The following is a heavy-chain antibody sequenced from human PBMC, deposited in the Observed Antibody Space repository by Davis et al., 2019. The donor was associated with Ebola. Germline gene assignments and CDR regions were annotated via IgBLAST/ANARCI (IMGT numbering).Heavy chain of an antibody. J-gene: IGHJ4*02. Sequence: AASVKVSCKASGYTFTSYGITWVRQAPGQGLEWMGWINPHNGNTNYAQNVQGRVTMTTDTSTSTAYMELSSLKSEDTAVYYCARDGGITPLSYWGQGTLVTVSS. D-gene: IGHD3-3*01. CDR1: GYTFTSYG. CDR2: INPHNGNT. CDR3: ARDGGITPLSY. V-gene: IGHV1-18*04.